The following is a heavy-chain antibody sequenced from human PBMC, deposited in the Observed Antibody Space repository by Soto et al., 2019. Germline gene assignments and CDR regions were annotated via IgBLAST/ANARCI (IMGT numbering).Heavy chain of an antibody. CDR1: GFTFSSYA. Sequence: QVQLVESGGGVVQPGRSLRLYCAASGFTFSSYAMHWVRQAPGKGLEWVAVISYDGSNKYYADSVKGRFTISRDNSKNTLYLQMNSLRAEDTAVYYCAREEPSGEGAYDYWGQGTLVTVSS. V-gene: IGHV3-30-3*01. CDR3: AREEPSGEGAYDY. D-gene: IGHD1-26*01. CDR2: ISYDGSNK. J-gene: IGHJ4*02.